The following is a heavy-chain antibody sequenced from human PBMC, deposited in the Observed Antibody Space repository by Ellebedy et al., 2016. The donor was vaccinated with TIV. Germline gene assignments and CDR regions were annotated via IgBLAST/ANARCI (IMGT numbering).Heavy chain of an antibody. J-gene: IGHJ5*02. CDR3: ARHDFGVGDYGGNWFDP. CDR2: IYYSGST. V-gene: IGHV4-39*01. D-gene: IGHD4-23*01. CDR1: GGSISSSSYY. Sequence: MPSETLSLTCTVSGGSISSSSYYWGWIRQPPGKGLEGIGSIYYSGSTYYNRSLKSRVTISVDTSKNQLSLKLSSVTAADKAVYYCARHDFGVGDYGGNWFDPWGQGTLVTVSS.